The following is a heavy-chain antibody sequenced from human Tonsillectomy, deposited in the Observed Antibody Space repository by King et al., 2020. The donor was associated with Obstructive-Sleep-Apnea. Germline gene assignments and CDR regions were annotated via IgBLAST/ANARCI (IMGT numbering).Heavy chain of an antibody. D-gene: IGHD2-21*02. CDR2: INSRSNYI. J-gene: IGHJ4*02. CDR3: ARGDPFDYYFDS. V-gene: IGHV3-21*01. CDR1: GFTFSTYS. Sequence: VQLVESGGGLVKPGGSLRLSCAVSGFTFSTYSMNWVRQAPGKGLEWVSSINSRSNYIYYADSLKGRFTISRDNAKSSLYLQMNSLRAEDTAVYYWARGDPFDYYFDSWGQGTLVTVSS.